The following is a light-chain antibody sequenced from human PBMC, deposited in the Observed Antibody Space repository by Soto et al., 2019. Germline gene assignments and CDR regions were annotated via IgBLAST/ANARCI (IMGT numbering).Light chain of an antibody. Sequence: DIQMTQSPSSLSASVGDRVTITCRASQSISSYLNWYQQKPGKAPKLLIYAASSLQSGVPSRFSGSGSGTDFTLTISSLQPEDFAAYFCQHSYSTPFTFGPGTKVHNK. J-gene: IGKJ3*01. CDR2: AAS. CDR3: QHSYSTPFT. CDR1: QSISSY. V-gene: IGKV1-39*01.